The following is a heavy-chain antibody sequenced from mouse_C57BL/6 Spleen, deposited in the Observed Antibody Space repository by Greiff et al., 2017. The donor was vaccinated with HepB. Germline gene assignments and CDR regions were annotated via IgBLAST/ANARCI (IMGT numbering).Heavy chain of an antibody. CDR2: IHPNSGST. CDR3: ARRGLWPMDY. Sequence: QVQLQQPVAELVKPGASVKLSCKASGYTFPSYWMHWVKHMPGQGLEWIGMIHPNSGSTNYNEKFKSKATLTVDKSSSTAYMQLSSLTSEDSAVYYCARRGLWPMDYWGRGTSVTVSS. J-gene: IGHJ4*01. V-gene: IGHV1-64*01. D-gene: IGHD1-1*02. CDR1: GYTFPSYW.